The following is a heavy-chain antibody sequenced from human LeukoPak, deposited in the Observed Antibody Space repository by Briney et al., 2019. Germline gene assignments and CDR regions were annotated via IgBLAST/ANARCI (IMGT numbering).Heavy chain of an antibody. J-gene: IGHJ4*02. CDR2: ISSSSSTI. V-gene: IGHV3-48*01. CDR3: ARSFGYYYDSSGQFDY. CDR1: GFTFSSYS. D-gene: IGHD3-22*01. Sequence: GGSLRLSCAASGFTFSSYSMNWVRQAPGKGLEWVSYISSSSSTIYYADSVKGRFTISRDNAKNSLYLQMNSLRGEDTAVYYCARSFGYYYDSSGQFDYWGQGTLVTVSS.